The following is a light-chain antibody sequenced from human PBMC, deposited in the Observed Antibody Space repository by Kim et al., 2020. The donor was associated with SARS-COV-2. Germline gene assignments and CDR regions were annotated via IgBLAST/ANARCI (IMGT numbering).Light chain of an antibody. J-gene: IGLJ2*01. CDR2: GYN. V-gene: IGLV1-44*01. CDR1: SSNIGS. Sequence: QSVLTQPPSASGTPGQRVTISCSGSSSNIGSVNWYQHLPGTATKLLIYGYNQRPSGVPDRFSGSKSGTSASLAISGLQSEDEAHYYCAAWDDSLNGMVFGGGTQLTVL. CDR3: AAWDDSLNGMV.